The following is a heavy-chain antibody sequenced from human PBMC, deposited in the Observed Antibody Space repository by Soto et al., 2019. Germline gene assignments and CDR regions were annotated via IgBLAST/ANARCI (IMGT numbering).Heavy chain of an antibody. D-gene: IGHD3-9*01. CDR1: GFTFSSYA. V-gene: IGHV3-23*01. J-gene: IGHJ4*02. CDR2: ISGSGGST. Sequence: GGSLRLSCAASGFTFSSYAMSWVRQAPGKGLEWVSAISGSGGSTYYADSVKGRFTISRDNSKNTLYLQMNSLRAEDTAVYYCAKDPYFDWQAAREAFDYWGQGTLVTVSS. CDR3: AKDPYFDWQAAREAFDY.